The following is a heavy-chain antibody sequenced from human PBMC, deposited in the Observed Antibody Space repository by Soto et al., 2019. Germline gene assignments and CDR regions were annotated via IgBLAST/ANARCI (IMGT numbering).Heavy chain of an antibody. Sequence: LRLSCAASGFTFNTYGMHWVRQAPGKGLEWVAVISYDGSEKYYVDSVKGRFTISKDNSKNTLYLQMNSLRPEDTAVYYCAKSPNFYCSSPNCYKYYFDHWGQGTRVTVSS. D-gene: IGHD2-2*02. J-gene: IGHJ4*02. CDR3: AKSPNFYCSSPNCYKYYFDH. V-gene: IGHV3-30*18. CDR1: GFTFNTYG. CDR2: ISYDGSEK.